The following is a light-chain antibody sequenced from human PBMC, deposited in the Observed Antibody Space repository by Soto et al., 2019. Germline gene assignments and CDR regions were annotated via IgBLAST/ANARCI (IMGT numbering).Light chain of an antibody. V-gene: IGLV2-14*01. CDR3: SSYTSSSTYVV. Sequence: ALTQPASVSGSPGQSITISCTRTSSDVGGYNYVSWYQQHPGKAPKLMIYDVSNRPSGVSNRFSGSKSGNTASLTISGLQAEDEADYYCSSYTSSSTYVVFGGGTKLTVL. CDR1: SSDVGGYNY. J-gene: IGLJ2*01. CDR2: DVS.